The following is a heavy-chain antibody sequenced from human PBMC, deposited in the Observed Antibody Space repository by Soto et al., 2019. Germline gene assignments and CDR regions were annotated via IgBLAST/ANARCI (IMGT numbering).Heavy chain of an antibody. CDR1: GGSFSGYY. V-gene: IGHV4-34*01. CDR2: INHSGST. J-gene: IGHJ6*04. D-gene: IGHD3-3*01. Sequence: SETLSLTCAVYGGSFSGYYWSWIRQPPGKGLEWIGEINHSGSTNYNPSLKSRVTISVDTSKNQFSLKLSSVTAADTAVYYCARRRFLEWFANYYYGMDVWGKGTTVTVSS. CDR3: ARRRFLEWFANYYYGMDV.